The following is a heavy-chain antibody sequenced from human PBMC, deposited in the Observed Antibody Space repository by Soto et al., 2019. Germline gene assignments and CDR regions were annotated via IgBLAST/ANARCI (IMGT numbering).Heavy chain of an antibody. CDR2: IYHSGST. J-gene: IGHJ5*02. D-gene: IGHD2-15*01. Sequence: SETLSLTCAVSGYSISSGYYWGWIRQPPGKGLEGIGSIYHSGSTYYNPSLKSRVTISVDTSKNQFPLKLSSVTAADTAVYYCARDIVVVVAATGDNWFAPWGSGTLVTVS. CDR3: ARDIVVVVAATGDNWFAP. CDR1: GYSISSGYY. V-gene: IGHV4-38-2*02.